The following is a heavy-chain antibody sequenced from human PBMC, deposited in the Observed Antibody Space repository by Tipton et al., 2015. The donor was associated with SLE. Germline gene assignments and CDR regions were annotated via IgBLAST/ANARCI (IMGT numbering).Heavy chain of an antibody. Sequence: TLSLTCTVSGGSISSDDYYWSWIRQPPGKGLEWIGYIYYSGSTYYNPSLKSRVTILVDTSKNQFSLKLSSVTAADTAVYYCARERGYNWNDGAFDIWGQGTMVTVSS. D-gene: IGHD1-20*01. CDR1: GGSISSDDYY. CDR3: ARERGYNWNDGAFDI. J-gene: IGHJ3*02. CDR2: IYYSGST. V-gene: IGHV4-30-4*01.